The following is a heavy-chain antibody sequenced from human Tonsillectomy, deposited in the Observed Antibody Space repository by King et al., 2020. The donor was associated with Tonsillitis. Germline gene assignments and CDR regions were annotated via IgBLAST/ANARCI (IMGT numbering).Heavy chain of an antibody. CDR2: LYFSGST. J-gene: IGHJ4*02. Sequence: QVQLQESGPGLVKPSETLSLTCAVSGDSISSGCYHWAWIRQPPGKGLEWIASLYFSGSTYYNPSLKSRVTISVDTSRNQFSLKVTSVTATDTAVYYCARHGTVTGKIDYWGQGTLVTVSS. CDR3: ARHGTVTGKIDY. D-gene: IGHD4-17*01. CDR1: GDSISSGCYH. V-gene: IGHV4-39*01.